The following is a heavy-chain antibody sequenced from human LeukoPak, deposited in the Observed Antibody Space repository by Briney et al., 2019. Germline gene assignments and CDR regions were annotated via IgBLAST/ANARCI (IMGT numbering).Heavy chain of an antibody. J-gene: IGHJ6*03. Sequence: PSETLSLTCTVSGGSISSYYWSWIRQPPGKGLEWIGYIYYSGSTNYNPSLKSRVTISVDTSKNQFSLKLSSVTAADTAVYYCARGRMGLPHYYYYYMDVWGKGTTVTVSS. CDR1: GGSISSYY. V-gene: IGHV4-59*12. CDR2: IYYSGST. CDR3: ARGRMGLPHYYYYYMDV. D-gene: IGHD1-7*01.